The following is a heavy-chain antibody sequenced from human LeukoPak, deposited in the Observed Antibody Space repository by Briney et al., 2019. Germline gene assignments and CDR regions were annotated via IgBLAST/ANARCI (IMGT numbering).Heavy chain of an antibody. CDR1: GGTFSSYA. D-gene: IGHD2-2*02. CDR3: ARGRYVVVPAAIRHHYYYYMDV. V-gene: IGHV1-69*13. CDR2: IIPIFGTA. J-gene: IGHJ6*03. Sequence: SVKVSCKASGGTFSSYAISWVRQAPGQGLEWMGGIIPIFGTANYAQKFQGRVTITADESTSTAYMELSSLRSEDTAVYYCARGRYVVVPAAIRHHYYYYMDVWGKGTTVTISS.